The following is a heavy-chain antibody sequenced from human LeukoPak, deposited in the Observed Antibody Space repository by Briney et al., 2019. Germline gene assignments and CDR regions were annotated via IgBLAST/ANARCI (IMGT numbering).Heavy chain of an antibody. CDR2: IIPILGIA. D-gene: IGHD3-22*01. J-gene: IGHJ4*02. CDR3: ATISPRIVVGPSRPFDY. CDR1: GGTFSSYA. V-gene: IGHV1-69*04. Sequence: GASVKVSCKASGGTFSSYAISWVRQAPGQGLEWMGRIIPILGIANYAQKFQGRVTITADKSTSTAYMELSSLRSEDTAVYYCATISPRIVVGPSRPFDYWGQGTLVTVSS.